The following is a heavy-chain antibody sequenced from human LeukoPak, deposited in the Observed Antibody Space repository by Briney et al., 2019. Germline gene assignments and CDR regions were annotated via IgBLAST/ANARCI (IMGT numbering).Heavy chain of an antibody. Sequence: PGGSLRLSCAASGFTVSSKYMNWVRQAPGKGLEWVSVIYSGGNTYYADSVKGRFTISRDNSKNTLYLQMSSLRAEDTAVYYCAIWFGELSGYWGQGTLVSVSS. J-gene: IGHJ4*02. CDR3: AIWFGELSGY. CDR2: IYSGGNT. CDR1: GFTVSSKY. D-gene: IGHD3-10*01. V-gene: IGHV3-53*01.